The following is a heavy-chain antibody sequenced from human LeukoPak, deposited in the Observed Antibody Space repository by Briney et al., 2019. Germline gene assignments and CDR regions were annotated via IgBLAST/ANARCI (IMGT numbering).Heavy chain of an antibody. D-gene: IGHD2-2*02. V-gene: IGHV3-23*01. J-gene: IGHJ4*02. Sequence: GGSLRLSCAASGFTFSSYGMSWVRQAPGKGLEWVSTISGSGDFTFYADSVKGRFTISRDNSKNTLYLQMNSLRAEDAAIYYCAKRGYCGSTSCYIDSWGQGTLVTVSS. CDR2: ISGSGDFT. CDR1: GFTFSSYG. CDR3: AKRGYCGSTSCYIDS.